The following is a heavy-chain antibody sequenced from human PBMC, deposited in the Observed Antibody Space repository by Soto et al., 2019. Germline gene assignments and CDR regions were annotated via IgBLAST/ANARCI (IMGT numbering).Heavy chain of an antibody. CDR3: ARAVGVYWGGACALDY. CDR2: IWYDGSNK. J-gene: IGHJ4*02. V-gene: IGHV3-33*01. CDR1: GFTFSSYG. Sequence: QVQLVESGGGVVQPGRSLRLSCAASGFTFSSYGMHWVRQAPGKGLEWVAVIWYDGSNKYYADSVKGRFTISRDNSKNTLCLQKCSLMADETAVYYCARAVGVYWGGACALDYWGQGTLVTVSS. D-gene: IGHD2-21*02.